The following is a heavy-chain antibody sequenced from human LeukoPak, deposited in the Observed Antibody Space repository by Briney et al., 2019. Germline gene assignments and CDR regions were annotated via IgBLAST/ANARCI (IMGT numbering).Heavy chain of an antibody. CDR3: VRGVGSPNWFDP. Sequence: ASVKVSCKASGYTFTVYSFHWVRQASGQGLERVAWINPNCGGTTNDKRFHGSVTVTSDTSISTTYMDLSSLTSDDTAVYYCVRGVGSPNWFDPWGQGTLVTVSS. CDR2: INPNCGGT. V-gene: IGHV1-2*02. CDR1: GYTFTVYS. D-gene: IGHD1-26*01. J-gene: IGHJ5*02.